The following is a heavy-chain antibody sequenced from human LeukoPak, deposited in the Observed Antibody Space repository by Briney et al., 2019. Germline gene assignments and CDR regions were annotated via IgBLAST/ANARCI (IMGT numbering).Heavy chain of an antibody. CDR1: GFTFSNYW. J-gene: IGHJ3*02. V-gene: IGHV3-7*03. CDR2: IKQDGSEE. CDR3: ARERDSGSWYFSHDAFDI. D-gene: IGHD6-13*01. Sequence: GGSLRLSCAASGFTFSNYWMSWVRRAPGKGLEWVAKIKQDGSEEYYVDSVKGRFTISRDNAKNSLFLQMNSLRVEDTAMYYCARERDSGSWYFSHDAFDIWGQGTMVTVSS.